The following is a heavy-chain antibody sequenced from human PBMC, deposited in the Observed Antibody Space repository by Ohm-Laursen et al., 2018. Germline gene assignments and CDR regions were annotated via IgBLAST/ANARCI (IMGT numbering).Heavy chain of an antibody. J-gene: IGHJ3*02. CDR2: ISWNSGSI. D-gene: IGHD3-22*01. V-gene: IGHV3-9*01. Sequence: SLRLSCAASGFTFDDYAMHWVRQAPGKGLEWVSGISWNSGSIGYADSVKGRFTISRDNAKNSLYLQMNSLRAEDTALYYCAKDFYDSSGYLAFDIWGQGTMVTVSS. CDR1: GFTFDDYA. CDR3: AKDFYDSSGYLAFDI.